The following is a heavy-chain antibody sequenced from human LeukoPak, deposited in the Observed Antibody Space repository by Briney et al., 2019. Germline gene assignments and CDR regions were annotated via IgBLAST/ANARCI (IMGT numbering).Heavy chain of an antibody. Sequence: PGGSLRLSCAASGFTFSNAWMSWVRQAPGKGLEWVGRIKSKTDGGTTDYAAPVKGRFTISRDDSKNTLYLQMNSLKTEDTAVYYCTTEDFRGVVLDAFDIWGQGTMVTVSS. CDR3: TTEDFRGVVLDAFDI. CDR2: IKSKTDGGTT. D-gene: IGHD2-15*01. J-gene: IGHJ3*02. V-gene: IGHV3-15*01. CDR1: GFTFSNAW.